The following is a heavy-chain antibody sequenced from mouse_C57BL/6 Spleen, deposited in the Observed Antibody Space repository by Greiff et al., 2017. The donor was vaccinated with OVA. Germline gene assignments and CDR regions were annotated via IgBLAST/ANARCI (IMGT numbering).Heavy chain of an antibody. J-gene: IGHJ3*01. V-gene: IGHV6-3*01. CDR1: GFTFSNYW. CDR2: IRLKSDNYAT. CDR3: TVSNYGPWFAY. Sequence: EVKLMESGGGLVQPGGSMKLSCVASGFTFSNYWMNWVRQSPEKGLEWVAQIRLKSDNYATHYAESVKGRFTISRDDSKSSVYLQMNNLRAEDTGIYYCTVSNYGPWFAYWGQGTLVTVSA. D-gene: IGHD1-1*01.